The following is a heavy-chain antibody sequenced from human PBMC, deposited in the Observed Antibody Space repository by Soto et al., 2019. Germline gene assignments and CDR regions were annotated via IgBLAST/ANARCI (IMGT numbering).Heavy chain of an antibody. D-gene: IGHD3-3*01. J-gene: IGHJ4*02. CDR1: GGSISSGNYF. V-gene: IGHV4-30-4*01. CDR2: IYYSGST. CDR3: ARAEPPYYDFWSGFFDS. Sequence: QVQLQESGPGLVKPSQTLSLTCTVSGGSISSGNYFWSWIRQPPGKGLEWIGYIYYSGSTYYNPSLKSRVTISVYMSKTQSSLKLSSVTAAYTAAYYCARAEPPYYDFWSGFFDSWGQGTLVTVSS.